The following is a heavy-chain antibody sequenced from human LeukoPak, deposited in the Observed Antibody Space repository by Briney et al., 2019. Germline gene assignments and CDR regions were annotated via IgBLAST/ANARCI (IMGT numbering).Heavy chain of an antibody. CDR3: ARISGSYVFDY. D-gene: IGHD1-26*01. Sequence: PVGSLRLSCAASGFTFSDYYMSWIRQAPGKGLEWVSYITSSSTYTNYADSVKGRFAISRDNAKNSLYLQINSLRAEDTAVYYCARISGSYVFDYWGQGTLVTVSS. J-gene: IGHJ4*02. CDR1: GFTFSDYY. V-gene: IGHV3-11*03. CDR2: ITSSSTYT.